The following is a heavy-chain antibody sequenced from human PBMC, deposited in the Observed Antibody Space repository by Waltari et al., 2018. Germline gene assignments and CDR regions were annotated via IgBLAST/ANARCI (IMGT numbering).Heavy chain of an antibody. CDR3: ATGLDSYYYFDY. Sequence: VQLVQSGAEVKEPGASVKVSCKDSGYTFTGPFLHWLRQDPGKGLEWMGRVDPEDGETIYAEKFQGRVTITADTSTDTAYMELSSLRSEDTAVYYCATGLDSYYYFDYWGQGTLVTVSS. V-gene: IGHV1-69-2*01. J-gene: IGHJ4*02. CDR2: VDPEDGET. CDR1: GYTFTGPF. D-gene: IGHD1-1*01.